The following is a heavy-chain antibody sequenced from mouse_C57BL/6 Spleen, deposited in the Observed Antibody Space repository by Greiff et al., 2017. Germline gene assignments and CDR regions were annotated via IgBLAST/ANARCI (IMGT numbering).Heavy chain of an antibody. CDR1: GFTFSSYA. CDR3: ARGGGGGEYYFDY. CDR2: ISDGGSYT. V-gene: IGHV5-4*03. J-gene: IGHJ2*01. Sequence: EVKVEESGGGLVKPGGSLKLSCAASGFTFSSYAMSWVRQTPEKRLEWVATISDGGSYTYYPDNVKGRFTISRDNAKNNLYLQMSHLKSEDTAMYYCARGGGGGEYYFDYWGQGTTLTVSS.